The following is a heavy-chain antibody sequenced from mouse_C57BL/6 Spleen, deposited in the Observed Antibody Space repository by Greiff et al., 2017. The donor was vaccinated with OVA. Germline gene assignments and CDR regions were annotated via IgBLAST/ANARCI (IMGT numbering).Heavy chain of an antibody. J-gene: IGHJ1*03. V-gene: IGHV1-22*01. CDR3: ARSGNWYFDV. CDR2: INPNNGGT. CDR1: GYTFTDYN. Sequence: EVHLVESGPELVKPGASVKMSCKASGYTFTDYNMHWVKQSHGKSLEWIGYINPNNGGTSYNQKFKGKATLTVNKSSSTAYMELRSLTSEDSAVYYCARSGNWYFDVWGTGTTVTVSS.